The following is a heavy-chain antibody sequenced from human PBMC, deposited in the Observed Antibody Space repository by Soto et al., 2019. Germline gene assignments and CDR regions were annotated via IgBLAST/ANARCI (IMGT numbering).Heavy chain of an antibody. V-gene: IGHV1-8*03. CDR3: AITPEVIIASDYYYYGMDV. D-gene: IGHD3-10*01. CDR1: GYTFTRYD. Sequence: SVKVSCKASGYTFTRYDISWVRQATGQGLEWMGWINPNSGKTSYAQKFQGRVTITRDKPTSTAYMELSSLRSEDTAVYYCAITPEVIIASDYYYYGMDVWGQGTTVTVS. CDR2: INPNSGKT. J-gene: IGHJ6*02.